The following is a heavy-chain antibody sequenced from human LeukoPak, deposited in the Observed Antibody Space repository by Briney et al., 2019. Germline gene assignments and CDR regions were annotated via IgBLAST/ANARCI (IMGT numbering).Heavy chain of an antibody. Sequence: SETLFLTCAVYGGSFSGYYWSWIRQPPGKGLEWIGEINHSGSTNYNPSLKSRVTISVDTSKNQFSLKLSSVTAADTAVYYCARGRYYGSESYYNGFDYWGQGTLVTVSS. CDR2: INHSGST. V-gene: IGHV4-34*01. J-gene: IGHJ4*02. CDR1: GGSFSGYY. D-gene: IGHD3-10*01. CDR3: ARGRYYGSESYYNGFDY.